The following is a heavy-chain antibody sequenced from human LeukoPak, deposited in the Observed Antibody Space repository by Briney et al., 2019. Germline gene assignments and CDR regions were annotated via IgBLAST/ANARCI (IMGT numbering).Heavy chain of an antibody. D-gene: IGHD6-13*01. CDR3: AREYSSSWYDRDY. CDR2: INWNGGST. CDR1: GFTLDDYG. J-gene: IGHJ4*02. V-gene: IGHV3-20*04. Sequence: GGSLRLSCAASGFTLDDYGMSWVRQAPGKGLEWVSDINWNGGSTGYADSVKGRFTISRDNAKNSLYLQMNSLRAEDTALYYCAREYSSSWYDRDYWGQGTLVAVSS.